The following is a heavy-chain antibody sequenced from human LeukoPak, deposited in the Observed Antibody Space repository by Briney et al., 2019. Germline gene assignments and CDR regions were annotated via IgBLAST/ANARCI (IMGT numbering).Heavy chain of an antibody. CDR2: IYYSGST. D-gene: IGHD4-23*01. Sequence: KPSETLSLTCTVSGGSISSSSYYWGWIRQPPGKGLEWTGSIYYSGSTYYNPSLKSRVTISVDTSKNQFSLKLSSVTAADTAVYYCARQGTTVAFDYWGQGTLVTVSS. V-gene: IGHV4-39*01. J-gene: IGHJ4*02. CDR3: ARQGTTVAFDY. CDR1: GGSISSSSYY.